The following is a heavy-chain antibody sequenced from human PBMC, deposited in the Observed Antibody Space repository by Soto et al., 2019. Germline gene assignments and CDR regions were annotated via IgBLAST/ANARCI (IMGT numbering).Heavy chain of an antibody. J-gene: IGHJ4*02. CDR3: ARDRDGDEDFDS. CDR1: GFTFSTYD. CDR2: ISGTSPTT. V-gene: IGHV3-48*02. D-gene: IGHD2-15*01. Sequence: QTGGSLRLSCAASGFTFSTYDMSWVRQAPGKGLEWISFISGTSPTTSYADSVRGRFTISRDDARNSLYLQMNSLRDDDTAVYYCARDRDGDEDFDSWGQGTLVTVSS.